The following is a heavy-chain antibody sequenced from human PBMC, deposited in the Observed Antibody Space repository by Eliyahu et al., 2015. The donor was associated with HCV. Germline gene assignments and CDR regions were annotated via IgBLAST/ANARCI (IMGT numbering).Heavy chain of an antibody. CDR3: ARDRRTIFEGPDRDAFDI. J-gene: IGHJ3*02. CDR2: IYYSGST. D-gene: IGHD3-3*01. Sequence: QVQLQESGPGLVKPSETLSLTCTVSGGSISSYYWSWIRQPPGKGLEWIGYIYYSGSTNYNPSLKSRVTISVDTSKNQFSLKLSSVTAADTAVYYCARDRRTIFEGPDRDAFDIWGQGTMVTVSS. V-gene: IGHV4-59*01. CDR1: GGSISSYY.